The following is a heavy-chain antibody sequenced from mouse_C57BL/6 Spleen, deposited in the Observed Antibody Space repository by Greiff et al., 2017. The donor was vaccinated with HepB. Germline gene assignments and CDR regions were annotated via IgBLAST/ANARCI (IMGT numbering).Heavy chain of an antibody. CDR1: GYTFTSYW. Sequence: QVHVKQPGAELVRPGTSVKLSCKASGYTFTSYWMHWVKQRPGQGLEWIGVIDPSDSYTNYNQKFKGKATLTVDTSSSTAYMQLSSLTSEDSAVYYCARLRNYFDYWGQGTTLTVSS. V-gene: IGHV1-59*01. CDR3: ARLRNYFDY. CDR2: IDPSDSYT. J-gene: IGHJ2*01. D-gene: IGHD1-1*01.